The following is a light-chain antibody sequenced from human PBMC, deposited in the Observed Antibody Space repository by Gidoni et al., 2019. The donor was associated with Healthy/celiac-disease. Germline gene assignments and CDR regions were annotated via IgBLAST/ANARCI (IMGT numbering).Light chain of an antibody. J-gene: IGKJ2*01. CDR1: QSVSSSY. V-gene: IGKV3-20*01. Sequence: EIVLKQSPGTLSLSPEERATLSCRASQSVSSSYLACYQQKPGQAPRLLIYVASSRATGIPDRFSGSGSGTDFTLTISRLEAEDFAVYYCQQYGSSPYTFXQXTKLEIK. CDR3: QQYGSSPYT. CDR2: VAS.